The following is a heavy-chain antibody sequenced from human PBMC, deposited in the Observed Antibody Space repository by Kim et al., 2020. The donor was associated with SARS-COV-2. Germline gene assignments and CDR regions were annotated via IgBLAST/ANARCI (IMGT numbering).Heavy chain of an antibody. Sequence: DSVKGRSTISRDNSRNTLYLQRNSRRAEDSALYYCAKGGPMVKGLTYYFDYWGQGTLVTVSS. V-gene: IGHV3-23*01. CDR3: AKGGPMVKGLTYYFDY. J-gene: IGHJ4*02. D-gene: IGHD3-10*01.